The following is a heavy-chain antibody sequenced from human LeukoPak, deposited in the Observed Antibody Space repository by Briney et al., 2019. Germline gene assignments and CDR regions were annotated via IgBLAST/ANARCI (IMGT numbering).Heavy chain of an antibody. V-gene: IGHV3-21*01. D-gene: IGHD2-2*01. CDR2: ISSSSSYI. J-gene: IGHJ3*02. CDR1: GFTFSSYS. CDR3: ARVFEYCSSTSCYRASGLHRGEDAFDI. Sequence: GGSLRLSCAASGFTFSSYSMNWVRQAPGKGLEWVLSISSSSSYIYYADSVKGRFTISRDNAKNSLYLQMNSLRAEDTAVYYCARVFEYCSSTSCYRASGLHRGEDAFDIWGQGTMVTVSS.